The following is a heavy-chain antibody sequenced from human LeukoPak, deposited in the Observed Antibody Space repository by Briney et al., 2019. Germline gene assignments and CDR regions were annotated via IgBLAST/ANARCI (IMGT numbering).Heavy chain of an antibody. CDR1: GFTFSSYA. CDR3: AKDDDWLRFEH. D-gene: IGHD5-12*01. J-gene: IGHJ4*02. Sequence: GGSLRLSCAASGFTFSSYAMTWVRRAPGKGLEWVSAINDRGDHTYYADSVKGRFTISRDNSKSTLYLQMNSLRAEDTAVYYCAKDDDWLRFEHWGRGTPVSVSS. V-gene: IGHV3-23*01. CDR2: INDRGDHT.